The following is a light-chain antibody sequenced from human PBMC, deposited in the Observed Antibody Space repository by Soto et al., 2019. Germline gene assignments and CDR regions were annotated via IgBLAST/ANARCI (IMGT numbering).Light chain of an antibody. V-gene: IGKV3-20*01. CDR2: AAS. CDR3: QLYGTSPKP. CDR1: QDIGTN. Sequence: EIVMTQSPGTLSVSPGERATLSCRASQDIGTNLAWYQQKPGQAPRLLLYAASTRATGIPDRFSGSGSGTDFTLSISRLEPEDFAVYYCQLYGTSPKPFGQGTKVDIK. J-gene: IGKJ1*01.